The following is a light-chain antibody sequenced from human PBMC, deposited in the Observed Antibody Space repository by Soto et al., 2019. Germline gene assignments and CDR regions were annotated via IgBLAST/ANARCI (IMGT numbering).Light chain of an antibody. CDR1: PSVTNY. CDR2: GAF. J-gene: IGKJ5*01. V-gene: IGKV3-11*01. CDR3: QQRNIWPPVT. Sequence: EIVVTQSPATLSLSPGERATLSCRASPSVTNYLAWYQQKPGQAPRLVIYGAFNRATGIPARFSGSGSGTDFTLTISSLEPEDFAVYYCQQRNIWPPVTFGQRTLLEIK.